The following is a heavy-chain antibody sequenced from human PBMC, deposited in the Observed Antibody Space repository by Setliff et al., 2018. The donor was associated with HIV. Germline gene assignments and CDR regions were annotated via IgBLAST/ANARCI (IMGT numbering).Heavy chain of an antibody. V-gene: IGHV3-9*01. CDR3: AREGGDSSGYYIAFDI. J-gene: IGHJ3*02. D-gene: IGHD3-22*01. CDR2: ISWNSGSI. CDR1: GFTFDDYA. Sequence: PGGSLRLSCTASGFTFDDYAMHWVRQAPGKGLEWVSGISWNSGSIGYADSVKGRFTISRDNAKNSLYLQMNSLRAEDTAVYYCAREGGDSSGYYIAFDIWGQGTMVTVSS.